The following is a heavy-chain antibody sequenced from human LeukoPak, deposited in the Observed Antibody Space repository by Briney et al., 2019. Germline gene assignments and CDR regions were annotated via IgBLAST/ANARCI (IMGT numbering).Heavy chain of an antibody. J-gene: IGHJ3*02. CDR2: ISSSSSYI. CDR1: GFTFSSYS. D-gene: IGHD1-1*01. Sequence: GGSLRLSCAASGFTFSSYSMNWVRQAPGKGLEWVSSISSSSSYIYYADSVKGRFTISRDNAKNSLYLQMNSLRAEDTAVYYCASGVDNWNDGGGAFDIWGQGTMVTVSS. V-gene: IGHV3-21*01. CDR3: ASGVDNWNDGGGAFDI.